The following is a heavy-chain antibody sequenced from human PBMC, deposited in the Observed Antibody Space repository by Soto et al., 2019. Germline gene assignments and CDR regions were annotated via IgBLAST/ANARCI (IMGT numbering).Heavy chain of an antibody. CDR2: ITARSNYI. CDR1: GFTFSSYT. CDR3: AREHWLQKRDESYIDY. Sequence: EVQLVESGGGLVKPGGSLRLSCAASGFTFSSYTMNWVRQTPGKGLEWVSSITARSNYIYYADSLRGRITISRDNAREALYLQMNSLRAEDTAIYYCAREHWLQKRDESYIDYWGQGTLVTVSS. D-gene: IGHD6-19*01. J-gene: IGHJ4*02. V-gene: IGHV3-21*01.